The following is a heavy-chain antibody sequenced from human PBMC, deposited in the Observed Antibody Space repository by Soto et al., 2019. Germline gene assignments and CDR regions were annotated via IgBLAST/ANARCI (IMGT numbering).Heavy chain of an antibody. CDR2: IFPGDSDT. Sequence: GESLKISCKGSGYSFASSWIAWVRQMPGKGLELMGIIFPGDSDTRYSPSFQGQVTISADKSISTAYLQWSSLKASDTAMYYCARRYSLAENYYGSGSYYAFDIWGQGTMVTVSS. J-gene: IGHJ3*02. CDR3: ARRYSLAENYYGSGSYYAFDI. CDR1: GYSFASSW. D-gene: IGHD3-10*01. V-gene: IGHV5-51*01.